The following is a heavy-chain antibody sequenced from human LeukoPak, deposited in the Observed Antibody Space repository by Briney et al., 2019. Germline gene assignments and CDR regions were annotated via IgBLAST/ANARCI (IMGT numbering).Heavy chain of an antibody. CDR3: ARAGGIAAAGNWFDP. CDR1: GGTFSSYA. V-gene: IGHV1-69*13. CDR2: IIPIFGTA. Sequence: EASVKVSCKASGGTFSSYAISWVRQAPGQGLEWMGGIIPIFGTANYAQKFQGRVTITADESTSTAYMELSSLRSEDTAVYYCARAGGIAAAGNWFDPWGQGTLVTVS. J-gene: IGHJ5*02. D-gene: IGHD6-13*01.